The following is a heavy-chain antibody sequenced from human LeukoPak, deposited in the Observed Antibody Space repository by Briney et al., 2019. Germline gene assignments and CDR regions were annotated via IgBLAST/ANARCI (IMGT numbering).Heavy chain of an antibody. Sequence: GGSLRLSCAASGFTFSSYAVSWVRQAPGKGLEWVSAISGSGGSTYYADSVKGRFTISRDNSKNTLYLQMNSLRAEDTAVYYCAKRQHRWSSYYFDYWGQGTLVTVSS. CDR3: AKRQHRWSSYYFDY. D-gene: IGHD2-21*01. J-gene: IGHJ4*02. CDR2: ISGSGGST. V-gene: IGHV3-23*01. CDR1: GFTFSSYA.